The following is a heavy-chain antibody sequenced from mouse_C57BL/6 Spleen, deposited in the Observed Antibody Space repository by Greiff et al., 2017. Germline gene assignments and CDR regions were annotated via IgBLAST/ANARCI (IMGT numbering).Heavy chain of an antibody. CDR2: IRLKSDNYAT. D-gene: IGHD1-1*01. V-gene: IGHV6-3*01. CDR3: TGGKITTVVATGGFDY. J-gene: IGHJ2*01. Sequence: EVMLVESGGGLVQPGGSMKLSCVASGFTFSNYWMNWVRQSPEKGLEWVAQIRLKSDNYATHYAESVKGRFTISRDDSKSSVYLQMNNLRAEDTGIYYCTGGKITTVVATGGFDYWGQGTTLTVSS. CDR1: GFTFSNYW.